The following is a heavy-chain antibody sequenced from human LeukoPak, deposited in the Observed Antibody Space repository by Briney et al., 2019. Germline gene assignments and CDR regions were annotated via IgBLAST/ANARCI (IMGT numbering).Heavy chain of an antibody. J-gene: IGHJ4*02. CDR3: ARNVRYDFWSGYLDDY. D-gene: IGHD3-3*01. CDR2: IYTSGST. V-gene: IGHV4-61*02. Sequence: SQTLSLTCTVSGGSISSGSYYWSWIWQPAGKGLEWIGRIYTSGSTNYNPSLKSRVTISVDTSKNQFSLKLSSVTAADTAVYYCARNVRYDFWSGYLDDYWGQGTLVTVSS. CDR1: GGSISSGSYY.